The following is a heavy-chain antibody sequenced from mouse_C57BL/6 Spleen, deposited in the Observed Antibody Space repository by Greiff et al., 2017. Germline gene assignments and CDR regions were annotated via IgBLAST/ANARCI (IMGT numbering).Heavy chain of an antibody. CDR3: ASGCDGDYAMDY. CDR1: GYTFTSYW. D-gene: IGHD2-13*01. J-gene: IGHJ4*01. V-gene: IGHV1-72*01. CDR2: IGPNSGGT. Sequence: QVQLQQPGAELVQPGASVKLSCKASGYTFTSYWMHWVKQRPGRGLEWIGRIGPNSGGTKYNEKFKSKGTLTVDKPTSTAYMQLSSLTSEDSAVYYCASGCDGDYAMDYWGQGTSVTVSS.